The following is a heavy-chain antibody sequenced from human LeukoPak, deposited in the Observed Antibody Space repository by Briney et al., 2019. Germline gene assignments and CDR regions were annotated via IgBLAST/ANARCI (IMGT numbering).Heavy chain of an antibody. CDR3: AKGGSYSPTNFFDY. CDR2: IYYSGST. J-gene: IGHJ4*02. V-gene: IGHV4-59*01. Sequence: PSETLSLTCTVSGGSISSYYWSWIRQPPGKGLEWIGYIYYSGSTNYNPSLKSRVTISIDTSKNQFSLKLSSVTAADTAVYYCAKGGSYSPTNFFDYWGQGTLVTVSS. CDR1: GGSISSYY. D-gene: IGHD1-26*01.